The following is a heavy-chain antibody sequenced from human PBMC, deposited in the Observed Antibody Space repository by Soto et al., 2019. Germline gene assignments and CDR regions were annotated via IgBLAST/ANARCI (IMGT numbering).Heavy chain of an antibody. CDR2: INHSGSI. V-gene: IGHV4-34*01. D-gene: IGHD3-16*02. J-gene: IGHJ4*02. Sequence: ETLSLTCAVYGESFSAFYWNWIRQTPGKGLEWIGEINHSGSINHNPSLKSRVTMSIDTSKNQLSLKLRSVTAADTAVYYCARRSDYVWGSYRHKTSYFDYWGQGTLVTVSS. CDR3: ARRSDYVWGSYRHKTSYFDY. CDR1: GESFSAFY.